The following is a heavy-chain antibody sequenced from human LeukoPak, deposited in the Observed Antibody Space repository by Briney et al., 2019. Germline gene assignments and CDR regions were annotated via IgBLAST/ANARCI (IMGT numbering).Heavy chain of an antibody. J-gene: IGHJ4*02. CDR3: VRHAIQKSSPDFDY. CDR1: GGSISSGGYY. CDR2: IYYSGST. D-gene: IGHD5-18*01. V-gene: IGHV4-39*01. Sequence: SETLSLTCTVSGGSISSGGYYWSWIRQHPGKGLEWIGYIYYSGSTYYNPSLKSRVTISVDMSENQFSLKLSFVTAADTAVYYCVRHAIQKSSPDFDYWGQGTLVTVSS.